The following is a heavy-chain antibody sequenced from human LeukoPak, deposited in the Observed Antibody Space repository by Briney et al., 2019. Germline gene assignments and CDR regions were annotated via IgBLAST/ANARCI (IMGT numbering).Heavy chain of an antibody. CDR2: INVYNGHT. D-gene: IGHD4/OR15-4a*01. Sequence: ASVKVSCKTSGYIFTNYGVSWVRQAPGQGLEWMGWINVYNGHTIYAQEFQGRVTLTTDTSTSTAHMDLRSLRSDDTAVYYCVRDLANLVYYWGQGTMVTVSS. V-gene: IGHV1-18*01. J-gene: IGHJ4*02. CDR1: GYIFTNYG. CDR3: VRDLANLVYY.